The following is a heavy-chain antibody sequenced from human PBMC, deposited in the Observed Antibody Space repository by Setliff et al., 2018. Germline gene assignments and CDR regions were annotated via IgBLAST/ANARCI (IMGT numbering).Heavy chain of an antibody. CDR1: GYSISSGFS. J-gene: IGHJ4*02. CDR2: ILFSGDT. V-gene: IGHV4-38-2*02. CDR3: ARDGSRGSPGGPYYFDY. Sequence: SETLSLTCAVSGYSISSGFSWVWIRQSPGKGLEWIGRILFSGDTYYNPSLNSRVTISADTSKNQFSLNLSSVTAADTAVYYCARDGSRGSPGGPYYFDYWGQGTLVTVS. D-gene: IGHD3-10*01.